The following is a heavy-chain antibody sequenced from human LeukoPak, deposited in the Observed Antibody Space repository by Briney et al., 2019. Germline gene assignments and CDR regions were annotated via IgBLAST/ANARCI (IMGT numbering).Heavy chain of an antibody. CDR1: GGSISSYY. CDR3: ARHAPMGSGWAWFDP. CDR2: IYYSGST. D-gene: IGHD6-19*01. J-gene: IGHJ5*02. V-gene: IGHV4-59*08. Sequence: SETLSLTCTVSGGSISSYYWSWIRQPPGKGLEWIGYIYYSGSTNYNPSLKSRVTISVDTSKNQFSLKLSSVTAADTAVYYCARHAPMGSGWAWFDPWGQGTLVTVSS.